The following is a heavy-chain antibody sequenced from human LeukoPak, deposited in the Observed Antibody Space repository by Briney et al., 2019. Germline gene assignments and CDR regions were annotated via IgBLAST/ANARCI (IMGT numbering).Heavy chain of an antibody. CDR3: ARFSGWIRSYFDY. CDR2: IYYSGNT. Sequence: SETLSLTCPVSGGSISTYYWSWIRQPPGKGLEWIGDIYYSGNTNYNPSLKSRVTISVDTSKNQFSLRLSSVTAADTAVYYCARFSGWIRSYFDYWGQGTLVPVSS. CDR1: GGSISTYY. J-gene: IGHJ4*02. V-gene: IGHV4-59*08. D-gene: IGHD6-19*01.